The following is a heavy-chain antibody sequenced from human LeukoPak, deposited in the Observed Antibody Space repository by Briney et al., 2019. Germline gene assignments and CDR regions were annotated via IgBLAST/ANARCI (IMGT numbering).Heavy chain of an antibody. CDR2: AADSGST. D-gene: IGHD4-17*01. CDR1: GYSISSGYY. V-gene: IGHV4-61*03. CDR3: AAMTTVTMSSYFFDS. J-gene: IGHJ4*02. Sequence: SETLSLTCTVSGYSISSGYYWGWIRQPPGKGLEWIGYAADSGSTNYNPSLKSRVTISVDSSTNHFSLRLTSVTAADTAIYYCAAMTTVTMSSYFFDSWGQGTLLTVSS.